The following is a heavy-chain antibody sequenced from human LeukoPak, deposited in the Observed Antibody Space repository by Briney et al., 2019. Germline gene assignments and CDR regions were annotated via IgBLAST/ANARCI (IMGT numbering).Heavy chain of an antibody. J-gene: IGHJ4*02. CDR1: GGSISSYY. CDR3: ARDKIVRYCSGGSCSLIDY. D-gene: IGHD2-15*01. Sequence: SETLSLTCTVSGGSISSYYWSWIRQPPGKGLEWIGYIYYSGSTNYNPSLKSRVTISVDTSKNQFSLKLSSVTAADTAVYYCARDKIVRYCSGGSCSLIDYWGQGTLVTVSS. V-gene: IGHV4-59*01. CDR2: IYYSGST.